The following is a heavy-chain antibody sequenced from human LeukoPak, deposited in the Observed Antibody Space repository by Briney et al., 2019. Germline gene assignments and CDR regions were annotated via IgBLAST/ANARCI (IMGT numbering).Heavy chain of an antibody. V-gene: IGHV4-59*01. J-gene: IGHJ4*02. CDR1: GGSISSYY. D-gene: IGHD3-22*01. Sequence: PSETLSLTCTVSGGSISSYYWSWIRQPPGKGLEWIGYIYYSGSTNHNPSLKSRVTISVDTSKNQFSLKLSSVTAADTAVYYCARGGGSGYSLDFDYWGQGTLVTVSS. CDR2: IYYSGST. CDR3: ARGGGSGYSLDFDY.